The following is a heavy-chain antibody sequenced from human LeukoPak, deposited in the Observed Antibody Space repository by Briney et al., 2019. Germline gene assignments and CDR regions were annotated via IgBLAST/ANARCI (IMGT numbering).Heavy chain of an antibody. D-gene: IGHD2-2*01. CDR3: ARNLVYCSSTSCRDEAFDI. CDR2: IYTSGST. CDR1: GGSISSYY. V-gene: IGHV4-4*09. J-gene: IGHJ3*02. Sequence: SETLSLTCTVSGGSISSYYWSWIRQPPGKGLEWIGYIYTSGSTNYNPSLKSRVTISVDTSKNQFSLKLSSVTAADTAVYYCARNLVYCSSTSCRDEAFDIWGQGTMVTVSS.